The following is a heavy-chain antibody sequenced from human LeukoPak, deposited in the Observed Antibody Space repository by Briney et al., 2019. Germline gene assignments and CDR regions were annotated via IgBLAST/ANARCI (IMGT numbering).Heavy chain of an antibody. J-gene: IGHJ4*02. Sequence: SETLSLTCTVSGDSISTYLWSWIRQASGRGLEWIGYFYNSGDTKLNPSLKSRVTISVDTPKNQYSLKMSSLTTADTAVYFCARLGFYSGYFDHWGQGILVTVCS. CDR2: FYNSGDT. D-gene: IGHD2-15*01. V-gene: IGHV4-59*01. CDR3: ARLGFYSGYFDH. CDR1: GDSISTYL.